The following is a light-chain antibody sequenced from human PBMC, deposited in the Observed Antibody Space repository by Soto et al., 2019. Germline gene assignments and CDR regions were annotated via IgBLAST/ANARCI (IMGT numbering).Light chain of an antibody. J-gene: IGKJ4*01. CDR2: AAS. CDR3: QQSNSSPPT. CDR1: QSITNY. V-gene: IGKV1-39*01. Sequence: DIQVTQSSSAPSAFVGERVTITCRASQSITNYLNWYQHKPGQAPNLLIYAASTLQAGVPSRFRGSGSGTDFTLTISSLQPEDFATYFCQQSNSSPPTFGGGTMVDIK.